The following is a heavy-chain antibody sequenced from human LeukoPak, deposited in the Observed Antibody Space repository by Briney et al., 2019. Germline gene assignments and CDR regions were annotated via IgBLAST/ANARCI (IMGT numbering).Heavy chain of an antibody. Sequence: GESLKISCQGSGYSFSSYWITWVRQMPGKGLEWMGRIDLSDSYTSYSPPFQGHVTISADKSISTAFLEWSGLRASDTAIYYCARHYPPGNWLDPWGQGTLVTVSS. J-gene: IGHJ5*02. CDR1: GYSFSSYW. D-gene: IGHD3-10*01. V-gene: IGHV5-10-1*01. CDR2: IDLSDSYT. CDR3: ARHYPPGNWLDP.